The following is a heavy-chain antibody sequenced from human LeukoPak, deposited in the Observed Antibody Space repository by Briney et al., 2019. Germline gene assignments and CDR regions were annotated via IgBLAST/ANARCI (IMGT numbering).Heavy chain of an antibody. V-gene: IGHV4-4*02. Sequence: PSGTLSLTCAVSGGSISSSNWWSWVRQPPGKGLEWIGEIYHSGSTNYNPSLKSRVTISVDKSKNQFSLKLSSVTAADTAVYYCARTLQTSYYYDSSGYSVFDYWGQGTLVIVSS. CDR3: ARTLQTSYYYDSSGYSVFDY. J-gene: IGHJ4*02. CDR2: IYHSGST. CDR1: GGSISSSNW. D-gene: IGHD3-22*01.